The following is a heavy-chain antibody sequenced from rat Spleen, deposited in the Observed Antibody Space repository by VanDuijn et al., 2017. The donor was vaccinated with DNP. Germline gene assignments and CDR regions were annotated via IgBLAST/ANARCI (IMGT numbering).Heavy chain of an antibody. CDR1: GFIFSDYA. CDR3: ARRDTFYYFDY. J-gene: IGHJ2*01. Sequence: EVQLVESGGGVVQPGKSLRLSCAASGFIFSDYAMAWVRQSPKMGLEWVATIIYDGSSTFYRDSVKGRFTISRDNAKSTLYLQMDSLRSEETATYYCARRDTFYYFDYWGQGVMVTVSS. V-gene: IGHV5-17*01. D-gene: IGHD2-2*01. CDR2: IIYDGSST.